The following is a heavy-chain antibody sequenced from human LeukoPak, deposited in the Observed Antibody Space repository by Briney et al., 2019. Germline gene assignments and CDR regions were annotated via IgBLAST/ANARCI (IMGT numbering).Heavy chain of an antibody. CDR1: GFTFSTYW. J-gene: IGHJ4*02. D-gene: IGHD2-15*01. Sequence: PGGSLRLSCAASGFTFSTYWMHWVRQAPGKGLAWVSHINTDGRTTNYADSVKGRFTISRDNARNTLYLQMNSLRVEDAAVYYCARGFLGSCSGGSCYSGYWGQGTLVAVSS. V-gene: IGHV3-74*01. CDR2: INTDGRTT. CDR3: ARGFLGSCSGGSCYSGY.